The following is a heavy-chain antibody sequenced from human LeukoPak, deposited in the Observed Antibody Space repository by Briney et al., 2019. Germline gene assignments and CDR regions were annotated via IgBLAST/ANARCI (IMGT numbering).Heavy chain of an antibody. V-gene: IGHV3-30*02. CDR3: AKDSKPPSMVRGVTNGGFDY. D-gene: IGHD3-10*01. CDR1: GFTFSSHG. CDR2: IRYDGSNK. J-gene: IGHJ4*02. Sequence: PGGSLRLSCAASGFTFSSHGMHWVRQAPGKGLEWVAFIRYDGSNKYYADSVKGRFTISRDNSKNTLYLQMNSLRAEDTAVYYCAKDSKPPSMVRGVTNGGFDYWGQGTLVTVSS.